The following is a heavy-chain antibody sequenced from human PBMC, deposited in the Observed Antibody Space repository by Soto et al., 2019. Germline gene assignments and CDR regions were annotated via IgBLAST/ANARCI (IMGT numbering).Heavy chain of an antibody. CDR3: AREGTYDFWSGYRYYYYGMDV. V-gene: IGHV3-74*01. D-gene: IGHD3-3*01. Sequence: GGSLRLSCAASGFTFSSYWMHWVRQAPGKGLVWVSRINSDGSSTSYADSVKGRFTISRDNAKNTLYLQMNSLRAEDTAVYYCAREGTYDFWSGYRYYYYGMDVWGQGTTVTVSS. J-gene: IGHJ6*02. CDR1: GFTFSSYW. CDR2: INSDGSST.